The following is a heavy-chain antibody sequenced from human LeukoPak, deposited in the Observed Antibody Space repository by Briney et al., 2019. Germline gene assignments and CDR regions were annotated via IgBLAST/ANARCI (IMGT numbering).Heavy chain of an antibody. CDR3: ARDRRAYYDFWSGSNDAFDI. V-gene: IGHV1-69*05. CDR2: ITPIFGTA. CDR1: GGTFSSYA. Sequence: SVKVSCKASGGTFSSYAISWVRQAPGQGLEWMGGITPIFGTANYAQKFQGRVTITTDESTSTAYMELSSLRSEDTAVYYCARDRRAYYDFWSGSNDAFDIWGQGTMVTVSS. J-gene: IGHJ3*02. D-gene: IGHD3-3*01.